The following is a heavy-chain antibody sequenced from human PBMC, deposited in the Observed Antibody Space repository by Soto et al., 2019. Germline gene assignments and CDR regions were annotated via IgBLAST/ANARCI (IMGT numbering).Heavy chain of an antibody. V-gene: IGHV3-30*09. J-gene: IGHJ4*02. D-gene: IGHD3-22*01. CDR3: ARAFSGCYPNFDY. Sequence: QIQLVESGGGVVQPGGSLRLSCLASGFIFRSYAMHWVRQAPGTRLEWVAVITYDGANGYYADSVRGRFAISRDNSKSTLFLQMDSLSPEDTAVYYCARAFSGCYPNFDYWGQGTLVTVSS. CDR2: ITYDGANG. CDR1: GFIFRSYA.